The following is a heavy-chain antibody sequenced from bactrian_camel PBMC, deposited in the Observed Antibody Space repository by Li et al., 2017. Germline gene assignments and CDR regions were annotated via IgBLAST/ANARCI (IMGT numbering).Heavy chain of an antibody. D-gene: IGHD2*01. J-gene: IGHJ4*01. Sequence: LRLSCAASGFTSSTYAMNWVRQAPGKGLEWVSAINSPGGSTYDVDSVKGRFTISRDNAKNTVHLQMNSLKPEDTAVYYCAASASVVADSAPWVADCRPLYWGQGTQVTVS. V-gene: IGHV3S40*01. CDR3: AASASVVADSAPWVADCRPLY. CDR1: GFTSSTYA. CDR2: INSPGGST.